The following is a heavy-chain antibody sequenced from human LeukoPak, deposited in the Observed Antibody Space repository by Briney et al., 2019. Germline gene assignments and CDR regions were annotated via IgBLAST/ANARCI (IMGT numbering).Heavy chain of an antibody. Sequence: PGGSLRLSCAASGFTFSSYSMNWVRQAPGKGLEWVSSISSSSSYIYYADSVKGRFTISRDNAKNSLYLQMNSLRAEDTAVYYCARAGYSYGYAGAFDIWGQGTMVTVSS. J-gene: IGHJ3*02. V-gene: IGHV3-21*04. CDR2: ISSSSSYI. CDR1: GFTFSSYS. CDR3: ARAGYSYGYAGAFDI. D-gene: IGHD5-18*01.